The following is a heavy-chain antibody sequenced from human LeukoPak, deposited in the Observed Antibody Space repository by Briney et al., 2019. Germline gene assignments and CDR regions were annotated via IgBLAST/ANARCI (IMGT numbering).Heavy chain of an antibody. CDR2: ISAGGNT. D-gene: IGHD4-11*01. V-gene: IGHV3-23*01. Sequence: GGSLRLSCAASGFTFSSYDMSWVRQAPGKGLEWVSGISAGGNTFYSDSVKGRFTISRDNAKNSLYLQMNSLRAEDTAVYYCARDQGYSSQFDYWGQGTLVTVSS. J-gene: IGHJ4*02. CDR1: GFTFSSYD. CDR3: ARDQGYSSQFDY.